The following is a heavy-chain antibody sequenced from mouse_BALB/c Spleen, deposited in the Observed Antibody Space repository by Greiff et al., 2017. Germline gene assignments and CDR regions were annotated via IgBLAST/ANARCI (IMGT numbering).Heavy chain of an antibody. V-gene: IGHV5-4*02. J-gene: IGHJ2*01. CDR1: GFNFSDYY. CDR3: ARGQRGSLFDY. Sequence: DVKLVESGGGLVKPGGSLKLSCAASGFNFSDYYMHWVRQTPEKRLEWVATISDGGSYTYYPDSVKGRCTISRDNAKNNLYLQMSSLKSEDTAMYYCARGQRGSLFDYGGQGTTLTVSS. D-gene: IGHD3-2*01. CDR2: ISDGGSYT.